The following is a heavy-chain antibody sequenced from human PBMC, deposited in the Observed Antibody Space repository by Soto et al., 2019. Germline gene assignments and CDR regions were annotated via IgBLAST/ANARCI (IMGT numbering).Heavy chain of an antibody. J-gene: IGHJ6*02. D-gene: IGHD6-13*01. CDR2: ISAYNGNT. Sequence: ASVKVSCKASGYTFTSYGISWVRQAPGQGLEWMGWISAYNGNTNYAQKLQGRVTMTTDTSTSTAYMELRSLSSDDTAVYYCASENSSSWAYYYYGMDVWGQGTTVTVSS. CDR3: ASENSSSWAYYYYGMDV. V-gene: IGHV1-18*01. CDR1: GYTFTSYG.